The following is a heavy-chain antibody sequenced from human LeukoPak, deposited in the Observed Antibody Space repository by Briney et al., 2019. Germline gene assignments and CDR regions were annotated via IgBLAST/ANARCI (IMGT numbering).Heavy chain of an antibody. V-gene: IGHV4-30-2*05. CDR1: GGSISSGGYP. Sequence: PSQTLSLTCAVSGGSISSGGYPWSWIRQPPGKGLEWIGYIYHSGSTHYNPSLKSRVTISVDTSKNQFSLKLSSVTAADTAVYYCARVTGGSGSYYSPLHYYFDYWGQGTLVTVSS. CDR2: IYHSGST. J-gene: IGHJ4*02. CDR3: ARVTGGSGSYYSPLHYYFDY. D-gene: IGHD3-10*01.